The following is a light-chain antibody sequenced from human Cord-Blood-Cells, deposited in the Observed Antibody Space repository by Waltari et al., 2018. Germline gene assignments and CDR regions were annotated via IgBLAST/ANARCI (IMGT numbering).Light chain of an antibody. Sequence: QSALTQPASVSGSPGQSITISCTGTSSDVGGYNYVSWYQQHPGKAPKLMIYDVINRPSGVSNRFSGSKSGNTASLTSSGLQAEDEADYYGSSYTSSSTLVFGGGTKLAVL. J-gene: IGLJ3*02. V-gene: IGLV2-14*01. CDR3: SSYTSSSTLV. CDR2: DVI. CDR1: SSDVGGYNY.